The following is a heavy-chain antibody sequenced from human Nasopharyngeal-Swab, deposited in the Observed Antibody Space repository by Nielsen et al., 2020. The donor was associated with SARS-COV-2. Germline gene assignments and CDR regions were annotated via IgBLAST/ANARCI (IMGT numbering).Heavy chain of an antibody. J-gene: IGHJ4*02. D-gene: IGHD1-26*01. CDR1: GFTFSSYG. CDR3: VKDPTQWELLPVD. Sequence: GESLKISCAASGFTFSSYGMHWVRQAPGKGLEWVAVIWYDGSNKYYADSVKGRFTISRDNAKNSLYLHMNSLRVEDTALYFCVKDPTQWELLPVDWGQGTLVTVSS. V-gene: IGHV3-33*03. CDR2: IWYDGSNK.